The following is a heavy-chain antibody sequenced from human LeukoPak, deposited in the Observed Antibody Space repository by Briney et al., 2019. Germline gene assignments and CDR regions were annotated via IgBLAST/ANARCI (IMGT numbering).Heavy chain of an antibody. V-gene: IGHV3-48*04. CDR3: AKEVCGEGSYPNGFDY. CDR2: IRGPGSSI. Sequence: GGSLRLSCAASEFTFSSYSMNWVRQAPGKGLEWLSYIRGPGSSIYYADSVMGRFTISRDNAKNSLYLQMNSLRAEDTAVYYCAKEVCGEGSYPNGFDYWGQGTLVTVSS. D-gene: IGHD1-26*01. J-gene: IGHJ4*02. CDR1: EFTFSSYS.